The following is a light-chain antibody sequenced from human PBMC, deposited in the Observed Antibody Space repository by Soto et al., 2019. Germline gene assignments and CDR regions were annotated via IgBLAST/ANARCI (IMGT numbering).Light chain of an antibody. CDR2: TNN. CDR3: ATCDDSLKGV. V-gene: IGLV1-44*01. J-gene: IGLJ1*01. CDR1: TSNIGSHS. Sequence: QSVLTQPPSASGTPGQSLIIPCSGSTSNIGSHSVNWFQHLPGTAPRLVITTNNQRPSGVPDRFSGYKSDTSASLVISGLQSEDEAHYYCATCDDSLKGVFGTGTKLTVL.